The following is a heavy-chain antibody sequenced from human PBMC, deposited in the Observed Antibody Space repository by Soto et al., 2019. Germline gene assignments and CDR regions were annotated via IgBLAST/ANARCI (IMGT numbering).Heavy chain of an antibody. Sequence: GGSVKVSCKASGYTFTSYGISWVRQAPGQGLEWMGWISAYNGNTNYAQKLQGRVTMTTDTSTSTAYMELRSLRSDDTAVYYCARVGNLLERAVAGGHWGQGTLVTVSS. CDR3: ARVGNLLERAVAGGH. J-gene: IGHJ4*02. V-gene: IGHV1-18*01. CDR1: GYTFTSYG. CDR2: ISAYNGNT. D-gene: IGHD6-19*01.